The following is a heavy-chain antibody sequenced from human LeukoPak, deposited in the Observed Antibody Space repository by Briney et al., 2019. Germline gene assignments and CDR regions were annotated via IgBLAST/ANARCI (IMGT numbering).Heavy chain of an antibody. CDR3: ARGRRGSSWY. D-gene: IGHD6-13*01. CDR2: ISYDGSNK. V-gene: IGHV3-30*04. J-gene: IGHJ4*02. Sequence: PGGSLRLSCAASGFTFSSYAVSWVRQAPGKGLEWVAVISYDGSNKYYADSVKGRFTISRDNSKNTLYLQMNSLRAEDTAVYYCARGRRGSSWYWGQGTLVTVSS. CDR1: GFTFSSYA.